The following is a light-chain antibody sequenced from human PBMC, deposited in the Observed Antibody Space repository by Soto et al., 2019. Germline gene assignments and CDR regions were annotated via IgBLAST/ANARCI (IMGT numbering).Light chain of an antibody. V-gene: IGLV1-44*01. CDR2: SSN. J-gene: IGLJ2*01. CDR1: SSNIGSNT. CDR3: AAWDDSLNSLV. Sequence: QSVLTQPPSASGTPGQRVTISCSGSSSNIGSNTVNWYQQLPGTAPKLLIYSSNQRPSGVPDRFSGSKSGTSAFLAISGLQSEDEADYYCAAWDDSLNSLVFGGGTKVTVL.